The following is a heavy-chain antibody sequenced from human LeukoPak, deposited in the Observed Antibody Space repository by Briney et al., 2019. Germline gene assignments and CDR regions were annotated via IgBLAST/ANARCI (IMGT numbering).Heavy chain of an antibody. CDR3: GKNRYSGSLSPFDI. J-gene: IGHJ3*02. CDR2: ISGGGGNT. CDR1: KFAFSSYA. D-gene: IGHD1-26*01. V-gene: IGHV3-23*01. Sequence: GGSLRLSCAASKFAFSSYAMSWVRQAPGKGLERVSAISGGGGNTYYADSVKGRFTISRDNSKNTLYLQMNSLRAEDTAVYYCGKNRYSGSLSPFDIWGQGTMVTVSS.